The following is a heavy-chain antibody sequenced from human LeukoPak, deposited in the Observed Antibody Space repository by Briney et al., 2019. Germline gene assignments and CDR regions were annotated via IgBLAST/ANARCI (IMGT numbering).Heavy chain of an antibody. D-gene: IGHD2-15*01. J-gene: IGHJ4*02. CDR2: ISSSSTNI. V-gene: IGHV3-21*01. CDR3: ARQPRYCSGGSCSHFDY. CDR1: GFTFSSYS. Sequence: GSLRLSCAASGFTFSSYSMNWVRQAPGKGLEWVSSISSSSTNIYYADSVKGRFTISRDNAKNSLYLQMNSLRAEDTAVYYCARQPRYCSGGSCSHFDYWGQGTLVTVSS.